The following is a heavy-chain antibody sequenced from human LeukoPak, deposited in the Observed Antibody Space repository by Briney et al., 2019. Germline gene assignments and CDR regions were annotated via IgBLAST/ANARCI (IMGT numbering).Heavy chain of an antibody. V-gene: IGHV4-59*12. D-gene: IGHD6-19*01. Sequence: SETLSLTCTVSGGSISPFYWNWIRQPPGKGLEWIGYIYYTGGTSYSPSLNSRATISVDTSKNQISLKLNSVTAADTAVYYCARRVAVARRDAFDIWGQGTMVTASS. CDR1: GGSISPFY. CDR2: IYYTGGT. CDR3: ARRVAVARRDAFDI. J-gene: IGHJ3*02.